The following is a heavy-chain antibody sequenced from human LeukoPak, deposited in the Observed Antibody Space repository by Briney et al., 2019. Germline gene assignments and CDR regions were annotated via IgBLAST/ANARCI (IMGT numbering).Heavy chain of an antibody. J-gene: IGHJ5*02. CDR2: IFFSGST. V-gene: IGHV4-59*08. CDR1: GGSISSYY. Sequence: SETLSLTCTVSGGSISSYYWSWIRQPPGKGLEWIGYIFFSGSTNYNPSLKSRVTISVDTSKNQFSLKLSSVTAADTAVYYCASLPYHSCSAPWGQEPLVTVSS. CDR3: ASLPYHSCSAP.